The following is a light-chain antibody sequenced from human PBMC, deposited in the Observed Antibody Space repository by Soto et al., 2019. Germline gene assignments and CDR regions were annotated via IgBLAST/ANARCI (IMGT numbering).Light chain of an antibody. V-gene: IGKV3-11*01. Sequence: EIVLTQSPATLSLSPGERATLSCRASQSVNSHLAWYQQKPGQAPRLLLFDTSNRATGIPVRFSGSGSGTHFSLTISSLEPEDFAIYYCQQRNTWPETFGQGTKLEIK. J-gene: IGKJ2*01. CDR1: QSVNSH. CDR2: DTS. CDR3: QQRNTWPET.